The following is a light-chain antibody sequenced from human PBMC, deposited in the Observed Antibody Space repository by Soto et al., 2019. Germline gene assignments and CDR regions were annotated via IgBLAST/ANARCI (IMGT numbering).Light chain of an antibody. J-gene: IGLJ2*01. V-gene: IGLV1-40*01. CDR3: QSFDTSLSVV. CDR2: ANS. Sequence: QSVLTQPPSVSGAPGQRVTISCTGSSSNIGAGYDVHWYQQLPGTAPKLLIYANSNRPSGVPDRLSASKSGTSASLAITGLQAEDEAHYYCQSFDTSLSVVFGGGTKLTVL. CDR1: SSNIGAGYD.